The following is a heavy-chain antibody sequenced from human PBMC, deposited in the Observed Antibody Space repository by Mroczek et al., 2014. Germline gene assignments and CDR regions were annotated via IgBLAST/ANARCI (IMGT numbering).Heavy chain of an antibody. CDR1: GGSISSGSYY. CDR2: IYTSGST. Sequence: KESGPGLVKPSQTLSLTCTVSGGSISSGSYYWSWIRQPAGKGLEWIGRIYTSGSTNYNPSLKSRVTISVDTSKNQFSLKLSSVTAADTAVYYCARIKGSSGYYFDYWAREPWSPSPQ. V-gene: IGHV4-61*02. D-gene: IGHD3-22*01. J-gene: IGHJ4*02. CDR3: ARIKGSSGYYFDY.